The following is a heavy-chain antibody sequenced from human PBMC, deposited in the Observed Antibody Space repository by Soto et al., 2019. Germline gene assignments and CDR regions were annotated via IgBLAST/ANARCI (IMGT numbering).Heavy chain of an antibody. CDR3: ARHGQAPGGFYFDY. CDR2: IYHTGST. J-gene: IGHJ4*02. CDR1: GGSITSSCC. Sequence: QVQLQESGPGLVKPSGTLSLTCAVSGGSITSSCCWSWVRQPPGKGLEWIGEIYHTGSTNYDPSLESRVTMSVDKSKSQFSLMLSSVTAADTAVYYCARHGQAPGGFYFDYWGQGTLVTVSS. V-gene: IGHV4-4*02. D-gene: IGHD5-12*01.